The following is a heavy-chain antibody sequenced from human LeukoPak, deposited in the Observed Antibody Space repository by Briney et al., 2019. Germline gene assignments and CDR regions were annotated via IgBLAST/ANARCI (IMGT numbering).Heavy chain of an antibody. Sequence: SVKVSCKASGGTFSSYAISWVRQAPGQGLEWMGGIIPIFGTANYAQKFQGRVTITADESTSTAYMELSSLRSEDTAVYYCAREYDFWSGYKGFDPWGQGTLVTVSS. V-gene: IGHV1-69*13. CDR3: AREYDFWSGYKGFDP. CDR1: GGTFSSYA. CDR2: IIPIFGTA. D-gene: IGHD3-3*01. J-gene: IGHJ5*02.